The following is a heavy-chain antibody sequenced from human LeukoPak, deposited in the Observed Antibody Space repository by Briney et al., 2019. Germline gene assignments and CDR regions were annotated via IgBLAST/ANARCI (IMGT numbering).Heavy chain of an antibody. D-gene: IGHD5-12*01. CDR2: IIPILGIA. J-gene: IGHJ4*02. CDR3: ARIGEMATIADY. Sequence: SVNVSCKASGYTFTVYYMHWVRQAPGQGLEWMGRIIPILGIANYAQKFQGRVTITADKSTSTAYMELSSLRSEDTAVYYCARIGEMATIADYWGQGTLVTVSS. CDR1: GYTFTVYY. V-gene: IGHV1-69*02.